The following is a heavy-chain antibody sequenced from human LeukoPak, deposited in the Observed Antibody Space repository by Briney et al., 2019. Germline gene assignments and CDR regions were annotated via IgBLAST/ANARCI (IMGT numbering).Heavy chain of an antibody. CDR2: ISGSGGST. CDR3: AKDGRYSSGWYPVY. D-gene: IGHD6-19*01. V-gene: IGHV3-23*01. Sequence: GGSLRLSCAASGFTFSSYAMSWVRQAPGKGLEWVSAISGSGGSTYYADSVKGRFTISRDNSKNTLYLQMNSLRAEDTAVYYCAKDGRYSSGWYPVYWGQGTLVTVSS. CDR1: GFTFSSYA. J-gene: IGHJ4*02.